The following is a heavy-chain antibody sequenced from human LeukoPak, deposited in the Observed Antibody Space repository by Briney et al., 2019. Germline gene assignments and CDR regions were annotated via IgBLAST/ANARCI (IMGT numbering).Heavy chain of an antibody. CDR3: PRIKLTRWDDLDT. CDR2: MYYSGST. D-gene: IGHD1-1*01. Sequence: PSETLSLTCAVSGGSISSSNYYWGSIRQPPGKGLEWIGNMYYSGSTYYNPSLKSRVTISLATSLNQSSPNLTPVTGADSAVYYCPRIKLTRWDDLDTWGQGTLVTVSS. V-gene: IGHV4-39*01. CDR1: GGSISSSNYY. J-gene: IGHJ5*02.